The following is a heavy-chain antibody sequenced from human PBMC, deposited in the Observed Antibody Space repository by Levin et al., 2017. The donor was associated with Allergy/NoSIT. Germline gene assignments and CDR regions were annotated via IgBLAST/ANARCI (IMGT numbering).Heavy chain of an antibody. Sequence: AGESLKISCAASGFTFSSYAMSWVRQAPGKGLEWVSAISGSGGSTYYADSVKGRFTISRDNSKNTLYLQMNSLRAEDTAVYYCAKADRGYSYGPDYWGQGTLVTVSS. CDR3: AKADRGYSYGPDY. CDR2: ISGSGGST. J-gene: IGHJ4*02. CDR1: GFTFSSYA. V-gene: IGHV3-23*01. D-gene: IGHD5-18*01.